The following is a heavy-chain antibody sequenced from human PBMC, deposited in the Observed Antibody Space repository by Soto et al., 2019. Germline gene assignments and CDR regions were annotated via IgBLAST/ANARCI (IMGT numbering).Heavy chain of an antibody. J-gene: IGHJ4*02. V-gene: IGHV4-30-4*01. CDR2: IYYSGST. CDR3: AXVRVDYYDSSGYYLFDY. D-gene: IGHD3-22*01. Sequence: SETLSLTCAVSGGSISSGDYYWSWIRQPPGKGLEWIGYIYYSGSTYYNPSLKSRVTISVDTSKNQFSLKLSSVTAADTAVYYCAXVRVDYYDSSGYYLFDYWGQGTLVTVSS. CDR1: GGSISSGDYY.